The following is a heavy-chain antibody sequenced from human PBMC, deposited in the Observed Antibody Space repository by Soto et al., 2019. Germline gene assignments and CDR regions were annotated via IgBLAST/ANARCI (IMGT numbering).Heavy chain of an antibody. D-gene: IGHD6-6*01. Sequence: GESLKISCHGSGYISASYWIGWVRQMPGKDLEWMGIIYPGDSDTRYSPSFQGQVTISADKSLRTAYLQWTSLKASDTALYYCARTRSFTLGFYYDGMDVWGQGTTVTVSS. CDR2: IYPGDSDT. CDR1: GYISASYW. CDR3: ARTRSFTLGFYYDGMDV. V-gene: IGHV5-51*01. J-gene: IGHJ6*02.